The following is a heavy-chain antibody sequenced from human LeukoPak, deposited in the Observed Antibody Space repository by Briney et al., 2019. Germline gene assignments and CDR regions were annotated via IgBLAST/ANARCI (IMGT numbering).Heavy chain of an antibody. CDR3: ARRNWNYGWFDP. Sequence: PSETLSLTCAVSGYSISSGYSWGWIRQPPGKGMEWVGTIYMSGSTYYNPSLKSRATMSVDTSKNKFSGKLSSVTAADTAVEYCARRNWNYGWFDPWGQGTLVTVSS. J-gene: IGHJ5*02. D-gene: IGHD1-7*01. V-gene: IGHV4-38-2*01. CDR2: IYMSGST. CDR1: GYSISSGYS.